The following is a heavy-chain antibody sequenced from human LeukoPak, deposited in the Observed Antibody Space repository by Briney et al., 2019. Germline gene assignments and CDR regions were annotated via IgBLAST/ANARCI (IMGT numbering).Heavy chain of an antibody. CDR2: ISYSSSTI. CDR1: GFTFSTYS. D-gene: IGHD3-10*02. V-gene: IGHV3-48*01. CDR3: AELGITMIGGV. Sequence: GGSLRLSCAASGFTFSTYSMNWVRQAPGKGLEWVSYISYSSSTIYYADSVKGRFTISRDNAKNSLYLRMNSLRAEDTAVYYCAELGITMIGGVWGKGTTVTISS. J-gene: IGHJ6*04.